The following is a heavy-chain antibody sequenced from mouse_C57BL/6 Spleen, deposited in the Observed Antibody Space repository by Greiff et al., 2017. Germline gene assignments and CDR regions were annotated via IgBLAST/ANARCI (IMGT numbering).Heavy chain of an antibody. CDR1: GYTFTDYE. CDR2: IDPESGGT. Sequence: VQLQQSGAELVRPGASVTLSCKASGYTFTDYEMHWVKQTPVHGLEWIGAIDPESGGTAYNQKVKGKAILTAAKSSSKAYMELLSLTSEDSAVYYWTREGDYYGSSPFAYWGQGTLVTVSA. D-gene: IGHD1-1*01. CDR3: TREGDYYGSSPFAY. J-gene: IGHJ3*01. V-gene: IGHV1-15*01.